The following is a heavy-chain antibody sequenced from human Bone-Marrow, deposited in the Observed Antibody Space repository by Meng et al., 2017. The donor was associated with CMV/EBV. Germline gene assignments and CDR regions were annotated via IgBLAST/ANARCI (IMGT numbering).Heavy chain of an antibody. CDR3: ARVVKRGSGYYFDY. D-gene: IGHD3-10*01. CDR1: GFTFSSYA. J-gene: IGHJ4*02. V-gene: IGHV3-30-3*01. CDR2: ISYDGSNK. Sequence: GGSLRLSCAASGFTFSSYAMHWVRQAPGKGLEWVAVISYDGSNKYYADSVKGRFTISRDNSKNTLYLQMNSLRADDTAVYYCARVVKRGSGYYFDYWGQGTLVTVSS.